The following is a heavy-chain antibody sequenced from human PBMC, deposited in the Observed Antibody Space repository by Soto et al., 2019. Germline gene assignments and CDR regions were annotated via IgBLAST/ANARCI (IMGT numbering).Heavy chain of an antibody. Sequence: ASVKVSCKASGYTFTSYATHWVRQAPGQRLEWMGWINAGNGNTKYSQKFQGRVTITRDTSASTAYMELSSLRSEDTAVYYCARAARGGGRFGANYGMDVWGQGTTVTVSS. CDR2: INAGNGNT. CDR1: GYTFTSYA. CDR3: ARAARGGGRFGANYGMDV. J-gene: IGHJ6*02. V-gene: IGHV1-3*01. D-gene: IGHD3-10*01.